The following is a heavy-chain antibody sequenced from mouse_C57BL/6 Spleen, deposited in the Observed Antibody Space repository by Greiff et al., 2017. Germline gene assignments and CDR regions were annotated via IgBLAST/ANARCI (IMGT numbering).Heavy chain of an antibody. J-gene: IGHJ3*01. CDR3: ARCDDYEGTWFAY. D-gene: IGHD2-4*01. CDR2: IYPGDGDT. Sequence: VQLVESGPELVKPGASVKISCKASGYAFSSSWMNWVKQRPGKGLEWIGRIYPGDGDTNYNGKFKGKATLTADKSSSTAYMQLSSLTSEDSAVYFCARCDDYEGTWFAYWGQGTLVTVSA. V-gene: IGHV1-82*01. CDR1: GYAFSSSW.